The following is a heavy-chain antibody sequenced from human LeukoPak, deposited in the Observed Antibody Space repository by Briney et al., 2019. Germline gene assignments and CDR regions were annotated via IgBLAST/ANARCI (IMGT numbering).Heavy chain of an antibody. J-gene: IGHJ6*03. V-gene: IGHV4-61*10. Sequence: SETLSLTCTVSGGSISSGSYYYSWIRQPAGKGLEWIGHIYYLGSTSYNPSLRSRVTISMDASKNQFSLTLTSVTAADTAVYYCAGCSGYSYGPYYYYYMDVWGKGTTVTVSS. D-gene: IGHD5-18*01. CDR3: AGCSGYSYGPYYYYYMDV. CDR2: IYYLGST. CDR1: GGSISSGSYY.